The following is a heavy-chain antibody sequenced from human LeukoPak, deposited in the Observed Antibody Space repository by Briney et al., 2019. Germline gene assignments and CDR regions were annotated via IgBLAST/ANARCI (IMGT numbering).Heavy chain of an antibody. D-gene: IGHD2-15*01. J-gene: IGHJ4*02. CDR2: IYYSGST. V-gene: IGHV4-59*08. Sequence: SETLSLTCTVSGGSISSYYWSWIRQPPGKGLEWIGYIYYSGSTNYNPSLKSRVTMSLDTSRNQFSLKLSSVTAADTAVYYCARSRVGYCSGGSCYSDYWGQGTLVTVSS. CDR1: GGSISSYY. CDR3: ARSRVGYCSGGSCYSDY.